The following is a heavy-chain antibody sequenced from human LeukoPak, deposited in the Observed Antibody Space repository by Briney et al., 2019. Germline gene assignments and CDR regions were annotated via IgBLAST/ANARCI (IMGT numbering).Heavy chain of an antibody. J-gene: IGHJ3*01. Sequence: GGSLRLSFAASGFTFSNYAMNRVRQAPGKGLEWVSGISGSGGSTYYADSVKGHFTISRDNSKSTLFLQMNGLRVDDTAVYYCARGDYSDFKSEDAFSVWGQGTMVTVSS. V-gene: IGHV3-23*01. D-gene: IGHD4-11*01. CDR1: GFTFSNYA. CDR3: ARGDYSDFKSEDAFSV. CDR2: ISGSGGST.